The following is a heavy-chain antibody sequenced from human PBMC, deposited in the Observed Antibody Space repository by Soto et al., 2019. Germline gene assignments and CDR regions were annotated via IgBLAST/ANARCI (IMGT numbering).Heavy chain of an antibody. CDR2: IYYSGST. CDR3: ARAGITIFGVPNSPFGYYYGMDV. Sequence: PSETLSLTCTVSGGSISSGGYYWSWIRQHPGKGLEWIGYIYYSGSTYYNPSLKSRVTISVDTSKNQFSLKLSSVTAADTAVYYCARAGITIFGVPNSPFGYYYGMDVWGQGTTVTVSS. CDR1: GGSISSGGYY. V-gene: IGHV4-31*03. D-gene: IGHD3-3*01. J-gene: IGHJ6*02.